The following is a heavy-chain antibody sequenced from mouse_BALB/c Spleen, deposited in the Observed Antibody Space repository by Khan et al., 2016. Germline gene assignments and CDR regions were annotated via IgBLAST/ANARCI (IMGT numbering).Heavy chain of an antibody. CDR2: IRLKSNNYET. Sequence: EVKLEESGGGLVQPGGSLKLSCVASGFTFSNYWMNWVRQSPEKGLEWVAEIRLKSNNYETHYAESVKGRFTISRDDSKSSVYMQMNNLRAQNTGIYYCTTGFAYWGQGTLVTASA. J-gene: IGHJ3*01. CDR3: TTGFAY. CDR1: GFTFSNYW. V-gene: IGHV6-6*02.